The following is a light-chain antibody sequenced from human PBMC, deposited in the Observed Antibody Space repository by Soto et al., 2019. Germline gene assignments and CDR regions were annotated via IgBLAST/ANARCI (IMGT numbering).Light chain of an antibody. CDR2: AES. Sequence: DIQMTQSPSSLSASVGDRVTITCRASQSISNYLNWYQQTPGKAPKLLIYAESSLHSGVPSRFSGSGSGTDFTLTISSLQPEDFATYYCQQSYSTPRTFGQGTKLQIK. CDR1: QSISNY. V-gene: IGKV1-39*01. J-gene: IGKJ2*01. CDR3: QQSYSTPRT.